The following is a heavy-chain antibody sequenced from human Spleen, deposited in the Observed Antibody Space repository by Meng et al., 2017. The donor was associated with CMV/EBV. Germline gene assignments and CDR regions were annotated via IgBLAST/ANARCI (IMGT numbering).Heavy chain of an antibody. Sequence: GESLKISGAASGFTFSAYDMHWVRQATGKGLEWVSAIGTAYNTYYPASVRGRFTISRENAKNSLYLQMNSLTAGDTAVYYCARAGALWFGGGLDVWGQGTTVTVSS. V-gene: IGHV3-13*01. CDR1: GFTFSAYD. CDR3: ARAGALWFGGGLDV. CDR2: IGTAYNT. J-gene: IGHJ6*02. D-gene: IGHD3-10*01.